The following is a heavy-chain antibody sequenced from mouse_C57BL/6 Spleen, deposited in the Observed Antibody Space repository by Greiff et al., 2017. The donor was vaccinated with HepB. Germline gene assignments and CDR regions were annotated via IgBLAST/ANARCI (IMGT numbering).Heavy chain of an antibody. D-gene: IGHD1-1*01. CDR2: IWRAGST. Sequence: QVQLQQSGPGLVQPSQSLSITCTVSGFSLTSYGVHWVRQSPGKGLEWLGVIWRAGSTDYYEAFMSRLSITKDNSKSQVFFKMNGLQADDTTIYYCAKDGDITTVGSWYFDVWGTGTTVTVSS. V-gene: IGHV2-5*01. CDR1: GFSLTSYG. J-gene: IGHJ1*03. CDR3: AKDGDITTVGSWYFDV.